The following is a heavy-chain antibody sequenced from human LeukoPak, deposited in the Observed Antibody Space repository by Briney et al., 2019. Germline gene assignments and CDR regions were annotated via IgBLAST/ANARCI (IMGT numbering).Heavy chain of an antibody. CDR1: GFTFSSYW. D-gene: IGHD6-13*01. CDR3: ARNGYDSNWYSSGFDY. CDR2: IKQDGSER. J-gene: IGHJ4*02. Sequence: GGSLRLSCAASGFTFSSYWMSWVRQAPGKGLEWVANIKQDGSERYYVDSVKGRFTISRDNAKNSLCLQMNSLRAEDTAVYYCARNGYDSNWYSSGFDYWGQGTLVTVS. V-gene: IGHV3-7*01.